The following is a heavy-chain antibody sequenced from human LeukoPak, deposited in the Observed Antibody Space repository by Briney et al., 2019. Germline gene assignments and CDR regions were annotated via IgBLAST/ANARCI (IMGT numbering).Heavy chain of an antibody. CDR2: IHDSGST. CDR1: GGSISSYY. CDR3: ARGRSGGDWFDP. J-gene: IGHJ5*02. V-gene: IGHV4-59*01. Sequence: QVQLQESGPGLVKPSETLSLTCTVSGGSISSYYWSWIRQPPGKGLEWIGYIHDSGSTKYNPSLKSRVTMSVDTSRNHLSLKLTSVTAADTAVYYCARGRSGGDWFDPWGQGTLVTVSS. D-gene: IGHD3-10*01.